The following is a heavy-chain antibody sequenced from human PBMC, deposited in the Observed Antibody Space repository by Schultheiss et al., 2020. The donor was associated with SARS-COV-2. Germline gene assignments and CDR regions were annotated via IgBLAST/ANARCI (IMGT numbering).Heavy chain of an antibody. CDR1: GFTFSSYG. CDR3: ARDIPKYSGYDF. V-gene: IGHV3-33*01. CDR2: IWYDGSNK. D-gene: IGHD5-12*01. J-gene: IGHJ4*02. Sequence: GGSLRLSCAASGFTFSSYGMHWVRQAPGKGLEWVAVIWYDGSNKYYADSVKGRFTISRDNSKNTLYLQMNSLRAEDTAVYYCARDIPKYSGYDFWGQGTLVTVSS.